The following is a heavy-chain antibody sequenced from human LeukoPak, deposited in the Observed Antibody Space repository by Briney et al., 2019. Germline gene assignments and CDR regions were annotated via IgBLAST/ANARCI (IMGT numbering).Heavy chain of an antibody. D-gene: IGHD3-3*01. CDR2: IFGNGAGT. CDR3: AKDRTPDGFYSVDY. V-gene: IGHV3-23*01. Sequence: GGSLRLSCAASGFSFSSYVMSWVRQAPGKGLEWVSVIFGNGAGTNYADSVKGRFTISRDNSKNTLYLQMNSLRVEDTAIYYCAKDRTPDGFYSVDYWGQGALVTVSS. J-gene: IGHJ4*02. CDR1: GFSFSSYV.